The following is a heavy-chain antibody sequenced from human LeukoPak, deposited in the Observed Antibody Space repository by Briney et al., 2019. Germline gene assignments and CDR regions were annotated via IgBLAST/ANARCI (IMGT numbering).Heavy chain of an antibody. CDR2: ISAYNGNT. V-gene: IGHV1-18*04. J-gene: IGHJ4*02. CDR1: GYTFTSYG. D-gene: IGHD2-15*01. CDR3: ARDRRCSGGSCYSSWYYFDY. Sequence: ASVKVSCKASGYTFTSYGISWVRQAPGHGLEWMGWISAYNGNTNYAQKLQGRVTMTTDTSTSTAYMELRSLRSDDTAVYYCARDRRCSGGSCYSSWYYFDYWGQGTLVTVSS.